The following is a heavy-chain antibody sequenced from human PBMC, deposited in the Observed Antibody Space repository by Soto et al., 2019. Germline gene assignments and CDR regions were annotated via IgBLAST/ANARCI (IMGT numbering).Heavy chain of an antibody. V-gene: IGHV3-30-3*01. J-gene: IGHJ3*02. CDR2: ISYDGSNK. CDR3: ERGYYYDSSEDAFDI. CDR1: GFTFSSYA. D-gene: IGHD3-22*01. Sequence: PGGSLRLSCAASGFTFSSYAMHWVRQAPGKGLEWVAVISYDGSNKYYADSVKGRFTISRDNSKNTLYLQMNSLRAEDTAVYYCERGYYYDSSEDAFDIWGQGTMVTVSS.